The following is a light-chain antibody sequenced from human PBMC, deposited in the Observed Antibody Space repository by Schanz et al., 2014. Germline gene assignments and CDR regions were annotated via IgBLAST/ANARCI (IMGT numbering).Light chain of an antibody. CDR1: QSISGYD. Sequence: EIVLTQSPGTLSLSPGERATLSCKASQSISGYDLAWYQQKPGQAPRLLIYGAFDRATGIPDRFSGSGSGTDFTLTISSLEPEDVAVYYCQQYNGGTFGQGTKVEIK. CDR2: GAF. V-gene: IGKV3-20*01. CDR3: QQYNGGT. J-gene: IGKJ1*01.